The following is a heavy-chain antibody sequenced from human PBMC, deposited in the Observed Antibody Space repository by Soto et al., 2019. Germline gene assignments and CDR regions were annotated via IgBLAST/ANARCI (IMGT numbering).Heavy chain of an antibody. D-gene: IGHD1-1*01. Sequence: QITLKESGPTLVKPTQTLTLTCTFSGFSLSTSGVGVGWIHQPPRKALEWPALIYWDDDERYSPSLKSRLTITKDTSKTQVVLTMTNMDPVDTATYCCAHRIERRDGHYFDYWGQGTLVTVSS. CDR2: IYWDDDE. V-gene: IGHV2-5*02. J-gene: IGHJ4*02. CDR1: GFSLSTSGVG. CDR3: AHRIERRDGHYFDY.